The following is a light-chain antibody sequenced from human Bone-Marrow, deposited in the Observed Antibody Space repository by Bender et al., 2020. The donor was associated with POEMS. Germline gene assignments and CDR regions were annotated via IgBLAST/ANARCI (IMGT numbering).Light chain of an antibody. CDR3: ATWDASLDGPM. Sequence: QSALTQPPSASGSPGQSVTISCSGSTSNIGDNSVSWYQRLPGTAPKLLIFSSNQRPSGVPDRFSGSKSGTSASLAISGLQSEDEADYYCATWDASLDGPMFGGGTKLTVL. V-gene: IGLV1-44*01. CDR2: SSN. J-gene: IGLJ3*02. CDR1: TSNIGDNS.